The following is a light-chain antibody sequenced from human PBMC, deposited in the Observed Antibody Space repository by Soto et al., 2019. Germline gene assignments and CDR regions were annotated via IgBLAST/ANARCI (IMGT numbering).Light chain of an antibody. J-gene: IGKJ2*01. CDR1: QSISSY. CDR2: AAS. CDR3: QQSYSTPYT. V-gene: IGKV1-39*01. Sequence: DIPMTQSPSSLSASVGDRVTITCRASQSISSYLNWYQQKPGKAPKVLIYAASGLQSGVPSRFSGSGSGPDFTLTISSLQPEDFATYYCQQSYSTPYTFGQGTKLEIK.